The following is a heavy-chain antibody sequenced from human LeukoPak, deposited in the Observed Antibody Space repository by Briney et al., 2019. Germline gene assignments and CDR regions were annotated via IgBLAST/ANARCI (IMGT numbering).Heavy chain of an antibody. CDR1: GFTFTSSA. CDR2: IVVGSGNT. J-gene: IGHJ6*03. Sequence: SVKVSCKASGFTFTSSAVQWVRQARGQRLEWIGWIVVGSGNTNYAQKFQERVTITRDMSTSTAYMELSSLRSEDTAVYYCARGVLSAYSNYYYYYYMDVWGKGTTVTVSS. D-gene: IGHD4-11*01. V-gene: IGHV1-58*01. CDR3: ARGVLSAYSNYYYYYYMDV.